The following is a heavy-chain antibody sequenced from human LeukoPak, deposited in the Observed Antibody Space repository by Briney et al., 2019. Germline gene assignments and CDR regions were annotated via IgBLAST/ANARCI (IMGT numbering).Heavy chain of an antibody. CDR2: INHSGST. CDR3: ARGLSGIVGRFDP. J-gene: IGHJ5*02. CDR1: GGSFSGYY. D-gene: IGHD2-15*01. V-gene: IGHV4-34*01. Sequence: SSETLSLTCAVYGGSFSGYYWSWIRQPPGKGLEWIGEINHSGSTNYNPSLKSRVTISVDTSKNQFSLKLSSVTAADTAVYYCARGLSGIVGRFDPWGRGTLVTVSS.